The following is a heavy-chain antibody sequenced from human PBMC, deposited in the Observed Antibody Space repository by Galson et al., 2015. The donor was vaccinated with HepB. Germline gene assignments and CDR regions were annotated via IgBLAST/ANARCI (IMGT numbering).Heavy chain of an antibody. J-gene: IGHJ4*02. CDR3: ASLETRGMTTLPFDY. CDR2: ISYDGNNK. Sequence: SLRLSCAASGFTFSNYAFHWVRQAPGKGLEWVALISYDGNNKYYADSLKGRFTITRDKSKNTLFLEMNNMRSEDTALYYCASLETRGMTTLPFDYWGEGTLVTVSS. D-gene: IGHD4-11*01. V-gene: IGHV3-30-3*02. CDR1: GFTFSNYA.